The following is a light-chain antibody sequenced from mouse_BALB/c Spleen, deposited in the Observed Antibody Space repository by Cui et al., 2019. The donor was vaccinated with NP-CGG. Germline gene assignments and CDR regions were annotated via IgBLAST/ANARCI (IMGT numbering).Light chain of an antibody. CDR1: TGAVTTSNY. V-gene: IGLV1*01. Sequence: QAVVTQESALTTTPGGTTIRTCPSSTGAVTTSNYANWVQEKPDHLFTGLIGGTNNRAPGVPARFSGSLIGDKAALTITGAQTEDEAIYFCALWYSNHWVFGGGTKLTVL. J-gene: IGLJ1*01. CDR3: ALWYSNHWV. CDR2: GTN.